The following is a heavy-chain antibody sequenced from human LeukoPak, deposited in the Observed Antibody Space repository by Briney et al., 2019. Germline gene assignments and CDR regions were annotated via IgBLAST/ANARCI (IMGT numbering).Heavy chain of an antibody. Sequence: GGSLRLSCAASGFTFSSYSMNWVRQAPGKGLEWVSYISSSSSTIYYADSVKGRFTISRDNAKNSLYLQMNSLRAEDTAVYYCARKQPSGSYFLYYFDYWGQGTLVTVSS. CDR2: ISSSSSTI. CDR1: GFTFSSYS. D-gene: IGHD1-26*01. J-gene: IGHJ4*02. V-gene: IGHV3-48*04. CDR3: ARKQPSGSYFLYYFDY.